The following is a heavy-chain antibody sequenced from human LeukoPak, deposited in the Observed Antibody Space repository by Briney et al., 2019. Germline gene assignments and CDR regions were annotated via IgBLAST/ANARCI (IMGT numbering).Heavy chain of an antibody. D-gene: IGHD3-3*01. V-gene: IGHV3-7*01. Sequence: GGSLRLSCAASGFTFSSYWMSWVRQAPGKGLEWVANIKQDGSEKYYVDSVKGRFTISRDNAKNSLYLQMNSLRTEDTAVYYCARDLYDFWSGSLDAFDIWGQGTMVTVSS. J-gene: IGHJ3*02. CDR1: GFTFSSYW. CDR2: IKQDGSEK. CDR3: ARDLYDFWSGSLDAFDI.